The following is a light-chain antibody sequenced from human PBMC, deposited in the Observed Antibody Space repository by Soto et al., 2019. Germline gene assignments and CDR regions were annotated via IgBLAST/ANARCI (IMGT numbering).Light chain of an antibody. CDR3: QQYSNWPIT. J-gene: IGKJ3*01. V-gene: IGKV3-15*01. Sequence: EIVMTQSPATLSVSPGERATLSCRASQSVSSNLAWYQQKPGQAPRLLIYGASTRATIIPARFSGSGSGTKSTLTISSLQSEDFAVYYCQQYSNWPITFGPGTKVDIK. CDR2: GAS. CDR1: QSVSSN.